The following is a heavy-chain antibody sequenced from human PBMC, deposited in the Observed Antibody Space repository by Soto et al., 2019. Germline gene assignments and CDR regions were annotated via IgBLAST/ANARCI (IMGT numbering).Heavy chain of an antibody. Sequence: GESLKISCKASGYSFTTYWIVWVRQMPGKGLEWMGSIYPGDSDTRKSPSFQGQVTISADKSISTAYLQWSSLKASDTAMYYCARRHYGSGSYYFDYWGQGTLVTVSS. V-gene: IGHV5-51*01. J-gene: IGHJ4*02. CDR1: GYSFTTYW. CDR2: IYPGDSDT. D-gene: IGHD3-10*01. CDR3: ARRHYGSGSYYFDY.